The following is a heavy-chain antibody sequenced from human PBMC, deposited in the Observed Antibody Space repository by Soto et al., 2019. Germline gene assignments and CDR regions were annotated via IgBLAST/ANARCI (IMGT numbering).Heavy chain of an antibody. D-gene: IGHD2-2*01. Sequence: GGSLRLSCAASGFTFSNAWINWVRQAPGKGLEWVGRVKSKTHGGTTDYAEPVKGRFAISRDDSKNMVYLQINSLRAEDTAVYYCAKSHSNIIWGAYCSSTSCPTTHATPILFDYWGQGTLVTVSS. CDR2: VKSKTHGGTT. J-gene: IGHJ4*02. V-gene: IGHV3-15*07. CDR3: AKSHSNIIWGAYCSSTSCPTTHATPILFDY. CDR1: GFTFSNAW.